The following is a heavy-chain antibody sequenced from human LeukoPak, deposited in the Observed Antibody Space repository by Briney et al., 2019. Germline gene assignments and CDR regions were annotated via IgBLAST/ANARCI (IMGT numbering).Heavy chain of an antibody. V-gene: IGHV3-30*02. D-gene: IGHD3-9*01. CDR1: GFTFSSYG. CDR3: ASYVLRYFDWLGEAFDI. Sequence: GGSLRLSCAASGFTFSSYGMHWVRQAPGKGLEWVAFIRYDGSNKYYADSVKGRFTISRDNSKNTLYLQMNSLRAEDTAVYYCASYVLRYFDWLGEAFDIWGQGTMVTVSS. J-gene: IGHJ3*02. CDR2: IRYDGSNK.